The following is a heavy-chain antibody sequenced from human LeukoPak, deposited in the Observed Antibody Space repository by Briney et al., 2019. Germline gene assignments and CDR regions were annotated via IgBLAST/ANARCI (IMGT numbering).Heavy chain of an antibody. J-gene: IGHJ1*01. CDR1: GLNFDYYA. CDR2: IRSNTYGGKA. CDR3: TRGPSFYDTSGYYPALYFRD. Sequence: GVSLRFYGIGSGLNFDYYAMSWLRHAPGKGREWLGIIRSNTYGGKAEYAASVTGKFTLSRDDSTSIAYLQITCLKTEDTAVYYCTRGPSFYDTSGYYPALYFRDWGLGTLVTVSS. V-gene: IGHV3-49*03. D-gene: IGHD3-22*01.